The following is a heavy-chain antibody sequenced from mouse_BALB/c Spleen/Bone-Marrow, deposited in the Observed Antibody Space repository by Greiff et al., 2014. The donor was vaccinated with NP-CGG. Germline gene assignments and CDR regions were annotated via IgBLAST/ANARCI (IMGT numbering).Heavy chain of an antibody. J-gene: IGHJ3*01. Sequence: EVQVVESGGGLVQPGGSLKLSCAASGFDFSGFWMGWVRQAPGKGLEWIGEINPDSSRINYTPSLKDRFIISRDNAKNTLYLQMSKVRSEDTALYYCARLGYYGGFAYWGQGTLVTVSA. CDR3: ARLGYYGGFAY. CDR1: GFDFSGFW. CDR2: INPDSSRI. V-gene: IGHV4-1*02. D-gene: IGHD2-3*01.